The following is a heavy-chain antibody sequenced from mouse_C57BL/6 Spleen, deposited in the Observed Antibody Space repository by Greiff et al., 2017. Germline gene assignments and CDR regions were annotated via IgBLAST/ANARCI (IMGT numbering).Heavy chain of an antibody. Sequence: QVQLQQPGTELVKPGASVKLSCKASGYTFTSYWMHWVKQRPGQGLEWIGNINPSNGGTNYNEKFKSKATLTVDKSSSTAYMQLSSLTSEDSAVCYCAREGGLRAWFAYWGQGTLVTVSA. J-gene: IGHJ3*01. CDR1: GYTFTSYW. V-gene: IGHV1-53*01. CDR2: INPSNGGT. D-gene: IGHD2-4*01. CDR3: AREGGLRAWFAY.